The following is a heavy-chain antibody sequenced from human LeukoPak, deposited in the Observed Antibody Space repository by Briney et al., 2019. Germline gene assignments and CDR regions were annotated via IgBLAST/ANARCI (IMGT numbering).Heavy chain of an antibody. V-gene: IGHV4-39*07. CDR3: TRALPVLRFLDAFDI. CDR1: GGSISSSSYY. J-gene: IGHJ3*02. CDR2: IYYSGTT. D-gene: IGHD3-3*01. Sequence: PSETLSLTCAVSGGSISSSSYYWGWIRQPPGKGLEWIGSIYYSGTTYHNPSLKSRVTISVDMSKNQFSLKLRSVTAADTAVYYCTRALPVLRFLDAFDIWGQGTMVTVSS.